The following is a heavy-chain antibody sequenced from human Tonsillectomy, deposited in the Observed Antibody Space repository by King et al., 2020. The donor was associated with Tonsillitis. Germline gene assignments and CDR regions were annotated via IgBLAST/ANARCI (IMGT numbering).Heavy chain of an antibody. V-gene: IGHV3-30*18. J-gene: IGHJ4*02. CDR2: ISYDGSNK. CDR1: GFTFSSYG. CDR3: AKDLEVVIEYYFVY. D-gene: IGHD3-22*01. Sequence: VQLVESGGGVVQPGRSLRLSCAASGFTFSSYGMHWVRQAPGKGLEWVAVISYDGSNKYYADSVKGRFTISRDNSKNTLYLQMNSLRAEDTAVYYCAKDLEVVIEYYFVYCGQGTLVTVSS.